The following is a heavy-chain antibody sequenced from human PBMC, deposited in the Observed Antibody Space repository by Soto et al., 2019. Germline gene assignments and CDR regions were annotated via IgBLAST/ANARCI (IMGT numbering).Heavy chain of an antibody. J-gene: IGHJ4*02. V-gene: IGHV4-59*08. Sequence: PSETLSLTCTVSGGSISSYYWSWIRQPPGKGLEWIGYIYYSGSTNYNPSLKSRVTISVDTSKNQFSLKLSSVTAADTAVYYCARHPAPHRYGDYGGLVDWGQGTLVTSPQ. CDR2: IYYSGST. CDR1: GGSISSYY. CDR3: ARHPAPHRYGDYGGLVD. D-gene: IGHD4-17*01.